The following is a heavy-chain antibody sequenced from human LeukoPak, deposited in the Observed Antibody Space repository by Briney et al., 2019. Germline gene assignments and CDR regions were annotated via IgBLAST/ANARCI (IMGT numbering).Heavy chain of an antibody. V-gene: IGHV4-38-2*01. CDR1: GYSISSGYY. CDR3: ASLCSGGSGYLESGWFDP. Sequence: SETLSLTCAVSGYSISSGYYWGWIRQPPGEWLEWIGSIYHSGSTYYNPSVKSRFTISVDTSKIQFSLKLSSVTAADTAVYYCASLCSGGSGYLESGWFDPWGQGTLVTVSS. CDR2: IYHSGST. J-gene: IGHJ5*02. D-gene: IGHD2-15*01.